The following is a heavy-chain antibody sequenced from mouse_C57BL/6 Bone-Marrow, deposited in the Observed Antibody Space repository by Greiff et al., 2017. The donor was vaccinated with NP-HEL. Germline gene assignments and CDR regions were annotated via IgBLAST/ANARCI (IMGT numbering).Heavy chain of an antibody. V-gene: IGHV6-6*01. CDR3: TVYYYGSSPWFAY. CDR1: RFTFSDAW. D-gene: IGHD1-1*01. CDR2: IRNKANNHAT. J-gene: IGHJ3*01. Sequence: EVKVEESGGGLVQPGGSMKLSCAASRFTFSDAWMDWVRQSPEKGLEWVAEIRNKANNHATYYAESVKGRFTISRDDSKSSVYLQMNSLRAEDTGIYYCTVYYYGSSPWFAYWGQGTLVTVSA.